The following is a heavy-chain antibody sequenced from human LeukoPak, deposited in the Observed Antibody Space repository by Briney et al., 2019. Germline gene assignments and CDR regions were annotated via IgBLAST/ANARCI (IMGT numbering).Heavy chain of an antibody. J-gene: IGHJ4*02. CDR2: IYYSGST. Sequence: PSETLSVTCTVSGGSIISYYWSWIRQPGGKGLEWIGYIYYSGSTKYNPSLKSRVTISVDTSKNQFSLKLSSVTAADTAVYYCARHRGSGSPYFDYWGQGTLVTVSS. V-gene: IGHV4-59*08. CDR1: GGSIISYY. D-gene: IGHD3-10*01. CDR3: ARHRGSGSPYFDY.